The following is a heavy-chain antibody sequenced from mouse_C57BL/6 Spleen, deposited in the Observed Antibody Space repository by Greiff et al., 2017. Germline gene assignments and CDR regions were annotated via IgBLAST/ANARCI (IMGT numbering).Heavy chain of an antibody. J-gene: IGHJ2*01. Sequence: QVQLQQPGAELVMPGASVKLSCKASGYAFTSYWMHWVKQRPGQGLEWIGEIDPSDSYTNYNQKFKGKSTLTVDKSSSTAYMQLSSLTSEDSAVYYCARYKAGTCFDYWGQGTTLTVSS. CDR2: IDPSDSYT. CDR1: GYAFTSYW. V-gene: IGHV1-69*01. D-gene: IGHD4-1*01. CDR3: ARYKAGTCFDY.